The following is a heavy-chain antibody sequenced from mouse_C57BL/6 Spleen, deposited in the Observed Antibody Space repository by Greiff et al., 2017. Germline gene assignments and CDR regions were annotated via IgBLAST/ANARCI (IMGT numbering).Heavy chain of an antibody. J-gene: IGHJ2*01. CDR3: ARSTTVVVSYYFDY. Sequence: VQLQQPGAELVRPGSSVKLSCKASGYTFTSYWMDWVKQRPGQGLEWIGNIYPSDSETHYNQKFKDKATLTVDKSSSTAYMQLSSLTSEDSAVYYCARSTTVVVSYYFDYWGQGTTLTVSS. D-gene: IGHD1-1*01. CDR1: GYTFTSYW. CDR2: IYPSDSET. V-gene: IGHV1-61*01.